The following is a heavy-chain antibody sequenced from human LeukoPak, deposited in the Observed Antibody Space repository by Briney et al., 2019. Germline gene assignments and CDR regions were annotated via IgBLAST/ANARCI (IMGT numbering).Heavy chain of an antibody. D-gene: IGHD3-22*01. CDR1: GFTFSSYW. Sequence: GGSLRLSCAASGFTFSSYWMHWVRQAPGKGLVWVSRINSDGSSTSYADSVKGRFTISRDNAKNTLYLQMNSLRAEDTAVYYCASTTYYYDSSGYYLQPPDAFDIWGQGTMVTVSS. V-gene: IGHV3-74*01. CDR2: INSDGSST. CDR3: ASTTYYYDSSGYYLQPPDAFDI. J-gene: IGHJ3*02.